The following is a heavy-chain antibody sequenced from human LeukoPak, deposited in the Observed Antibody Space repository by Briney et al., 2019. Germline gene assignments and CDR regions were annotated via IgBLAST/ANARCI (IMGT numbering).Heavy chain of an antibody. Sequence: PSQTLSLTCTVSGGSISSGGYYWSWIRQHPGKGLEWIGYIYYSGSTNYNPSLKSRVTISVDTSKNQFSLKLSSVTAADTAVYYCARHLRRVRFPGMDVWGQGTTATVSS. CDR1: GGSISSGGYY. CDR3: ARHLRRVRFPGMDV. CDR2: IYYSGST. J-gene: IGHJ6*02. V-gene: IGHV4-31*03. D-gene: IGHD3-3*01.